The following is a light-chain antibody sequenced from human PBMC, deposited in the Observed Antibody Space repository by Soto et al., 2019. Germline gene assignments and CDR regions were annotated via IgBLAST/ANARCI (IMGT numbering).Light chain of an antibody. Sequence: IEVTTSPSTLSASVGDRVTITCRASQSISSWLAWYQQKPGKAPKLLIYKASSLESGVPSRFSGSGSGTEFTLTISSLQPEDVATYYCQKYNSAPWTFGQGTKVDIK. CDR1: QSISSW. CDR2: KAS. V-gene: IGKV1-5*03. J-gene: IGKJ1*01. CDR3: QKYNSAPWT.